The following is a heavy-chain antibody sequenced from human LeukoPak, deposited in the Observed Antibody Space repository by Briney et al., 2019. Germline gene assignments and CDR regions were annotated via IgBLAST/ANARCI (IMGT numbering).Heavy chain of an antibody. CDR2: MSGSGGST. Sequence: PGGSLRLSCAASGFTFSNFAMSWVRQAPGKGLEWVSIMSGSGGSTIYADSVKGRFTISRDNSKNTVYLQMNSLRAEDTAVYYCAKGRGSYCDGGCYSRVFDSWGQGTLVTVSS. V-gene: IGHV3-23*01. CDR3: AKGRGSYCDGGCYSRVFDS. D-gene: IGHD2-21*02. CDR1: GFTFSNFA. J-gene: IGHJ4*02.